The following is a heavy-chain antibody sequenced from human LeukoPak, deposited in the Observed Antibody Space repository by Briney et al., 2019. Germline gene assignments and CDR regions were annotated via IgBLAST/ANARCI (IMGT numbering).Heavy chain of an antibody. Sequence: GESLKISCQGSGYSFTSYWIGWVRQMPGKGLEWMGIMYPGDSDIRYSPSFQGQVTISADKFISTTYLQWSSLKASDTAIYYCARHRYGSGSFDYWGQGTLVTVSS. CDR3: ARHRYGSGSFDY. CDR2: MYPGDSDI. D-gene: IGHD3-10*01. CDR1: GYSFTSYW. V-gene: IGHV5-51*01. J-gene: IGHJ4*02.